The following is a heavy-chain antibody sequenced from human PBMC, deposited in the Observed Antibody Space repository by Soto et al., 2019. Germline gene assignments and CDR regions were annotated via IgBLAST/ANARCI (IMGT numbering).Heavy chain of an antibody. J-gene: IGHJ6*02. CDR2: IRRSGDYT. Sequence: EVQLVESGGGLVMPGGSLRLSCIASGFSFSTYSMNWVRQAPGKGLEWVSSIRRSGDYTYYADSLKGRFTISRDNAKNSRSLQMISLRAEDTAVYYCARSTSLGGMDVWGQGTTVTVSS. V-gene: IGHV3-21*01. CDR3: ARSTSLGGMDV. D-gene: IGHD1-1*01. CDR1: GFSFSTYS.